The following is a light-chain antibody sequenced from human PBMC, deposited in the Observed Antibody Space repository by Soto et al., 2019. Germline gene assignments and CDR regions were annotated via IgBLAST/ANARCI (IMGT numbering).Light chain of an antibody. CDR2: KAS. J-gene: IGKJ1*01. CDR1: QSISSW. CDR3: QQYNNYWT. V-gene: IGKV1-5*03. Sequence: DIQMTQSPSTLSASVGDRVTITCRASQSISSWLAWYQQKPGKAPKLLIYKASSLESGVPSRFSGSGSGTEFNLTISSLQPDDFATYYCQQYNNYWTFGQGTKVEIK.